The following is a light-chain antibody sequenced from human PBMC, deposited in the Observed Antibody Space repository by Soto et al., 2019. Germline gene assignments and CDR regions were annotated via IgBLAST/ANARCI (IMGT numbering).Light chain of an antibody. Sequence: EIVLTQSPGTLSLSPGERATLSCRASQSVSSNYLAWYQQRPGQAPRLLIYRTSSRATGVPDRFSGSGSGADFTLTISRLAPDDFAVYYCQQYGTSPPWTCGQGTKVEI. CDR2: RTS. J-gene: IGKJ1*01. CDR3: QQYGTSPPWT. V-gene: IGKV3-20*01. CDR1: QSVSSNY.